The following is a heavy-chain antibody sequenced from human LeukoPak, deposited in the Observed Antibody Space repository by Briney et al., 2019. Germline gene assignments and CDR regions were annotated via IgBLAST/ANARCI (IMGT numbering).Heavy chain of an antibody. CDR1: GFSFSNFW. CDR3: AKESNFAFDN. V-gene: IGHV3-74*01. CDR2: INPDGTAA. Sequence: GGSLRLSCAASGFSFSNFWMHWVRQAPGMGLVWVSQINPDGTAALYADSVKGRFTISRDNAKSTLYLQMNTLRADDTAVYYCAKESNFAFDNWGQGILVTVSS. D-gene: IGHD1-1*01. J-gene: IGHJ4*02.